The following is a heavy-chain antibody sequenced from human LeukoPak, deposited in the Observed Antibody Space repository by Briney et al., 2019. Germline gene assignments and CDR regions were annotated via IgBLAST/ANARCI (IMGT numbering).Heavy chain of an antibody. J-gene: IGHJ4*02. Sequence: GGSLRLSCAASGFTFSHYWMTWVRQAPGRGLEWVANIKQDGSEKYYVDSVKGRFTISRDNAKNSLYLQMNSLRADDTAVYYCARDLGYSSGWPLLYWGQGTLVTASS. D-gene: IGHD6-19*01. CDR2: IKQDGSEK. CDR1: GFTFSHYW. CDR3: ARDLGYSSGWPLLY. V-gene: IGHV3-7*01.